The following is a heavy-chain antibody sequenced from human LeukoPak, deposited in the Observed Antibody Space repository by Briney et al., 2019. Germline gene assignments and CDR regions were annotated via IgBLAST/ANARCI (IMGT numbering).Heavy chain of an antibody. CDR3: ARGHFAARFQYYYDSSGYYGWFGY. CDR1: GFTFSTYG. D-gene: IGHD3-22*01. Sequence: GGSLRLSCAASGFTFSTYGMSWVRQAPGKGLEWVSAMSGSGDRTYYADSVKGRFTISRDNSKNTLYLQMNSLRAEDTAVYYCARGHFAARFQYYYDSSGYYGWFGYWGQGTLVTVSS. CDR2: MSGSGDRT. V-gene: IGHV3-23*01. J-gene: IGHJ4*02.